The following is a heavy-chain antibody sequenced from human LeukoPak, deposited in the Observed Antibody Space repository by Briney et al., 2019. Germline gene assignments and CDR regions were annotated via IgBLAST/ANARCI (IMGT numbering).Heavy chain of an antibody. Sequence: ASVKVSCKASGYTFTSYGISWVRQAPGQGLEWMGWISAYNGNTNYAQKLQGRVTMTTDTSTSTAYMELRSLRSDDTAVYYCTRVLLDYDYVWGSYRPRYFDYRGQGTLVTVSS. CDR2: ISAYNGNT. CDR1: GYTFTSYG. D-gene: IGHD3-16*02. J-gene: IGHJ4*02. CDR3: TRVLLDYDYVWGSYRPRYFDY. V-gene: IGHV1-18*01.